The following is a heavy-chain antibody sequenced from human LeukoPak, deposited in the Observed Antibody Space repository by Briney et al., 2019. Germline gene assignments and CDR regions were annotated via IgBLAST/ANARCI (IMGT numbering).Heavy chain of an antibody. Sequence: GXXLXLSCAASGFTFSSYSMNWVRQAPGKGLEWVSYISSSSSTIYYADSVKGRFTISRDNAKNSLYLQMNSLRAEDTAVYYCARGVVPAAILPGYWGQGTLVTVSS. J-gene: IGHJ4*02. CDR3: ARGVVPAAILPGY. CDR2: ISSSSSTI. CDR1: GFTFSSYS. V-gene: IGHV3-48*04. D-gene: IGHD2-2*01.